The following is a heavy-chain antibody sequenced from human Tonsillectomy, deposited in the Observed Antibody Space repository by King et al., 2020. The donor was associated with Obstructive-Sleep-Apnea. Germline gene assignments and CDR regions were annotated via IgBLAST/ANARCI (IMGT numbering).Heavy chain of an antibody. CDR3: AREWQPGSGGNFDY. V-gene: IGHV4-30-4*01. CDR1: GGSISSGDYY. CDR2: IYYSGRT. Sequence: QLQESGPGLVKPSQTLSLTCTVSGGSISSGDYYWSWIRQPPGKGLEWIGYIYYSGRTYYNPSLKSRVTISVDTPKNQFSLKRSSVTAADTAVYYCAREWQPGSGGNFDYWGQGTLVTVSS. D-gene: IGHD3-16*01. J-gene: IGHJ4*02.